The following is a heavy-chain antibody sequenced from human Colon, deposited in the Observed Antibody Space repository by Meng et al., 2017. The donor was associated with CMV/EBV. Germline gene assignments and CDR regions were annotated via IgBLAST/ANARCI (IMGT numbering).Heavy chain of an antibody. D-gene: IGHD1-26*01. Sequence: SETLSLTCTVSGGPVISNSYYWTWFRQPPGKPLEWIGYIYFVRTTKYNPSLSSRATISVDRSKNQFSLTLNSVTAADTAVYYCARIYEGSYFIPEYWGQGTLVTVSS. CDR1: GGPVISNSYY. V-gene: IGHV4-61*01. J-gene: IGHJ4*02. CDR3: ARIYEGSYFIPEY. CDR2: IYFVRTT.